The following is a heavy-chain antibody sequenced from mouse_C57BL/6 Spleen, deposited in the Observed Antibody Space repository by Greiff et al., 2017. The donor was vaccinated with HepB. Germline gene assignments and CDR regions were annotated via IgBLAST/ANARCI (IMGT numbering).Heavy chain of an antibody. J-gene: IGHJ3*01. V-gene: IGHV2-2*01. CDR1: GFSLTSYG. D-gene: IGHD2-5*01. CDR2: IWSGGST. Sequence: QVQLKESGPGLVQPSQSLSITCTVSGFSLTSYGVHWVRQSPGKGLEWLGVIWSGGSTDYNAAFISRLIISKDNSKSQVFFKMNSLQADDTAIYYCARDSNWFAYWGQGTLVTVSA. CDR3: ARDSNWFAY.